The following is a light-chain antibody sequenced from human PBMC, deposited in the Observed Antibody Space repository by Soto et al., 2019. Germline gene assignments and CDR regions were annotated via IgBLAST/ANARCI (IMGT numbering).Light chain of an antibody. V-gene: IGKV3-15*01. CDR2: GAS. CDR1: QSVASN. CDR3: QQYNTWPT. Sequence: EIAMTQSPATLSVSPGERATLSCRASQSVASNLAWYQHQPGQAPSLLIYGASTRATGIPDRFSGSGSGTEFTLTISSLQSADFAVYYCQQYNTWPTFGQGTKVEIK. J-gene: IGKJ1*01.